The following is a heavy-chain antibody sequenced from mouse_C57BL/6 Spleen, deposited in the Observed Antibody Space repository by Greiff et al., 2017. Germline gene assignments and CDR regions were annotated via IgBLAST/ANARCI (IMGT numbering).Heavy chain of an antibody. CDR1: GYTFTSYW. V-gene: IGHV1-64*01. Sequence: QVHVQQPGAELVKPGASVKLSCKASGYTFTSYWMHWVKQRPGQGLEWIGMIHPNSGSTNYNEKFKSKATLTVDKSSSTAYMQLSSLTSEDSAVDYCASYDGYILYAMDYWGPGTSVTVSS. CDR3: ASYDGYILYAMDY. J-gene: IGHJ4*01. D-gene: IGHD2-3*01. CDR2: IHPNSGST.